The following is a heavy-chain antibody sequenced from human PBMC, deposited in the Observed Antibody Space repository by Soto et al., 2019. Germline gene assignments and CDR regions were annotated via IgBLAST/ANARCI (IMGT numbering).Heavy chain of an antibody. Sequence: QVQLVQSGAEVKKPGSSVKVSCKASGGTFSRYSFNWVRQAPGQGLEGIGRIISMHRVTNYAQNYRGRVKITADKSTTTAYMELRDLRSEDTALYYCARDLPYFSNGVCPFDPWGQGTLVTVSS. J-gene: IGHJ5*02. CDR3: ARDLPYFSNGVCPFDP. CDR1: GGTFSRYS. CDR2: IISMHRVT. D-gene: IGHD2-8*01. V-gene: IGHV1-69*02.